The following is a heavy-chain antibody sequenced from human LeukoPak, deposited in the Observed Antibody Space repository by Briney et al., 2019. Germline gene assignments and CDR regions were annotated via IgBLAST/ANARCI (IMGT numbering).Heavy chain of an antibody. CDR1: GFTFSDYE. V-gene: IGHV3-48*03. D-gene: IGHD4-17*01. J-gene: IGHJ6*02. CDR3: ARPGAGDYPYYYYQGMDV. CDR2: ISRSDSPI. Sequence: GGSLRLSCAASGFTFSDYEMNWVRQAPGKGLEWVSYISRSDSPIYYADSVKGRFTISRDNAKSSLFLQMNSLRAEDTAVYYCARPGAGDYPYYYYQGMDVWGQGTTVTVSS.